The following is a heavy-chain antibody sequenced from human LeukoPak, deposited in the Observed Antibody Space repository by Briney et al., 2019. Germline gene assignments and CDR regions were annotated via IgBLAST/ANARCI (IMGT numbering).Heavy chain of an antibody. CDR3: ARTLLTGQAQSYYYHAVDV. J-gene: IGHJ6*04. CDR2: IYYSGST. D-gene: IGHD3-9*01. Sequence: SETLSLTCSVSGVSISSNYWSWIRQPPGEGLEWIGFIYYSGSTNYNPSLMSRVTNYNPSHKSRVTISVDTSKNQFSLKLRSVTAADTAVYYCARTLLTGQAQSYYYHAVDVWGKGTTVTVSS. CDR1: GVSISSNY. V-gene: IGHV4-59*01.